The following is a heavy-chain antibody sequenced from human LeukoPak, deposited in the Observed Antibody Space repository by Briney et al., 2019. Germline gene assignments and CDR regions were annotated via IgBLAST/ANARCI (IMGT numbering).Heavy chain of an antibody. J-gene: IGHJ4*02. V-gene: IGHV3-66*01. CDR1: EFSVGSNY. CDR3: ATSGYSSGWYVPALGDY. Sequence: GGSLRLSCAASEFSVGSNYMTWVRQAPGKGLEWVSLIYSGGSTYYADSVKGRFTISRDNSKNTLYLQMNSLRAEDTAVYYCATSGYSSGWYVPALGDYWGQGTLVTVSS. D-gene: IGHD6-19*01. CDR2: IYSGGST.